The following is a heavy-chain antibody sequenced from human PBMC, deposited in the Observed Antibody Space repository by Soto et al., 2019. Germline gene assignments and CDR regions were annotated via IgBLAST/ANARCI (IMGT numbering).Heavy chain of an antibody. J-gene: IGHJ4*02. CDR3: ARLYYDSSGYQSYYFDY. V-gene: IGHV4-31*03. Sequence: SETLSLTCTVSGGSISSGGYYWSWIRQHPGKGLEWIGYIYYSGSTYYNPSLKSRVTISVDTSKNQFSLKLSSVTAADTAVYYCARLYYDSSGYQSYYFDYWGQGTLVTVSS. CDR1: GGSISSGGYY. D-gene: IGHD3-22*01. CDR2: IYYSGST.